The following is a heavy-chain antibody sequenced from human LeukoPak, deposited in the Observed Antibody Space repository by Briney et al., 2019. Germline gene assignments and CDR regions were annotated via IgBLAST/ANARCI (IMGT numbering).Heavy chain of an antibody. D-gene: IGHD3-10*01. CDR3: ARARVGLWFGAYYFDY. Sequence: GGSLRLSCAASGFTFSGSAMHWVRQASGKWLEWVGRIRSKANSYATAYAASVKGRFTISRDDSKNTLYLQMNSLRAKDTAVYYCARARVGLWFGAYYFDYWGQGTLVTVSS. CDR1: GFTFSGSA. V-gene: IGHV3-73*01. J-gene: IGHJ4*02. CDR2: IRSKANSYAT.